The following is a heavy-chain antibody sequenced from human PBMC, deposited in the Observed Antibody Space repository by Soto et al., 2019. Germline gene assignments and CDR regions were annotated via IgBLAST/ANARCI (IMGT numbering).Heavy chain of an antibody. V-gene: IGHV4-59*08. CDR2: IYYSGST. CDR1: GGSISSYY. D-gene: IGHD3-9*01. J-gene: IGHJ3*02. CDR3: AGIKFEVPLRYFDWLTHEGSVLSAFDI. Sequence: SQTLSLTCTVSGGSISSYYWSWIRQPPGKGLEWIGYIYYSGSTNYNPSLKSRVTISVDTSKNQFSLKLSSVTAADTAVYYCAGIKFEVPLRYFDWLTHEGSVLSAFDIWGQGTMVTVSS.